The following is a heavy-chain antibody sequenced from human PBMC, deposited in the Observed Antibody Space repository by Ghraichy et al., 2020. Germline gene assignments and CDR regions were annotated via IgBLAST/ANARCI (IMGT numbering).Heavy chain of an antibody. CDR3: ARGPRYCTNGVCSSRFDP. CDR2: MNPNSGNT. CDR1: GYTFTSYD. V-gene: IGHV1-8*01. Sequence: ASVKVSRKASGYTFTSYDINWVRQATGQGLEWMGWMNPNSGNTGYVQKFQGRVTMTRNTSISTAYMELSSLRSEDTAVYYCARGPRYCTNGVCSSRFDPWGQGTLVTVSS. J-gene: IGHJ5*02. D-gene: IGHD2-8*01.